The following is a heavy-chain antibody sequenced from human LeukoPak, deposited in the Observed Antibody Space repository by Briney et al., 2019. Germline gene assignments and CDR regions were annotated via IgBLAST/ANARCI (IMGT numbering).Heavy chain of an antibody. Sequence: SETLSLTCTVSGGSISSHYWSWIRQPPGKGLEWIGYIYYSGSTNYNPSLKSRVTISVDTSKNQFSLKLSSVTADTAVYYCARAISSYCSSTSCQNHYYYYYYMDVWGKGTTVTVSS. CDR1: GGSISSHY. J-gene: IGHJ6*03. V-gene: IGHV4-59*11. CDR2: IYYSGST. D-gene: IGHD2-2*01. CDR3: ARAISSYCSSTSCQNHYYYYYYMDV.